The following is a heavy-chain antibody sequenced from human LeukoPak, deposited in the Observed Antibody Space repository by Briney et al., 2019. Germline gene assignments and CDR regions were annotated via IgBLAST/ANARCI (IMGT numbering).Heavy chain of an antibody. J-gene: IGHJ4*02. Sequence: GRSLRLSCAASGFTFSSYAMSWVRQAPGKGLEWVSAISGSGGDTYYADSVKGRFTMSRDNSKNTLFLQMNSLRAEDTAVYYCAKYDSFDHYYDSSGRFDCWGQGTLVTVSS. D-gene: IGHD3-22*01. CDR2: ISGSGGDT. V-gene: IGHV3-23*01. CDR3: AKYDSFDHYYDSSGRFDC. CDR1: GFTFSSYA.